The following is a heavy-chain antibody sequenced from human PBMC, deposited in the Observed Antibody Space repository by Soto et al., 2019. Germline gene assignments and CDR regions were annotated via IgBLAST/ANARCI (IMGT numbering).Heavy chain of an antibody. Sequence: EVQLVESGGGLVESGGSLRLSCAASGFTFNGAWMNWVRQGPGKGLEWVGRVKSKVNGETIDYAAPVKGRFTISRDDSRNTVYLQMNRLGTEDTAMYYCSADLPDWGAYAFDYWGQGALVTVSS. CDR1: GFTFNGAW. CDR2: VKSKVNGETI. V-gene: IGHV3-15*07. J-gene: IGHJ4*02. CDR3: SADLPDWGAYAFDY. D-gene: IGHD3-16*01.